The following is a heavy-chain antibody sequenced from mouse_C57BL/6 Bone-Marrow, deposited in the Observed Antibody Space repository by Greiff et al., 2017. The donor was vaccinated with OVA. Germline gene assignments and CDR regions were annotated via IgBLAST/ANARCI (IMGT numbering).Heavy chain of an antibody. CDR1: GYTFTDYE. J-gene: IGHJ2*01. CDR3: TRSLPSLDY. CDR2: IDPETGGT. V-gene: IGHV1-15*01. Sequence: QVQLKQSGAELVRPGASVTLSCKASGYTFTDYEMHWVKQTPVHGLEWIGAIDPETGGTAYNQKFKGKAILTADKSSSTAYMELRSLTSEDSAVYYCTRSLPSLDYWGQGTTLTVSS. D-gene: IGHD6-2*01.